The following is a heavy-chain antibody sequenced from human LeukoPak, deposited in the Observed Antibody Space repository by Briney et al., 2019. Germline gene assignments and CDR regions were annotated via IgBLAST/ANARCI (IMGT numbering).Heavy chain of an antibody. Sequence: GSLRLSCAASGFTFSDYYMSWIRQPPGKGLEWIGSIYYSGSTYYNPSLKSRVTISVDTSKNQFSLKLSSVTAADTAVYYCARDTSGYYRFDYWGQGILVTVSS. D-gene: IGHD3-22*01. V-gene: IGHV4-38-2*01. CDR2: IYYSGST. CDR3: ARDTSGYYRFDY. CDR1: GFTFSDYY. J-gene: IGHJ4*02.